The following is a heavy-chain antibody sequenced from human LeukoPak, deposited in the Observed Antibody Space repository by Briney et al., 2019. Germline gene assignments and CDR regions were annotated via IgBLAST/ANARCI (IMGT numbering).Heavy chain of an antibody. J-gene: IGHJ4*02. Sequence: GGSLRLSCAASGFTFSSYSMNWVRQAPGKGLEWVSSISSSSSYIYYADSVKGRFTISRDNSKNTVHLQMNGLRPEDTAVYYCARGDRVGNTGYYFDYWGQGILVTVSS. D-gene: IGHD1-7*01. V-gene: IGHV3-21*04. CDR2: ISSSSSYI. CDR3: ARGDRVGNTGYYFDY. CDR1: GFTFSSYS.